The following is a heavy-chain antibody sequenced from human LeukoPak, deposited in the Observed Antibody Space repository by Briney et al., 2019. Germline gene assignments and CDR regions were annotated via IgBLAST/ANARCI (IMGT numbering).Heavy chain of an antibody. Sequence: GGSLRLSCAASGFTFSSYSMNWVRQAPGKGLEWVSSISSSSSYIYYADSVKGRFTISRDNAKNSLYLQMNSLRAEDTAVYYCARDRRITMVRGVFYYGMDVWGQGTTVTVSS. V-gene: IGHV3-21*01. D-gene: IGHD3-10*01. J-gene: IGHJ6*02. CDR1: GFTFSSYS. CDR3: ARDRRITMVRGVFYYGMDV. CDR2: ISSSSSYI.